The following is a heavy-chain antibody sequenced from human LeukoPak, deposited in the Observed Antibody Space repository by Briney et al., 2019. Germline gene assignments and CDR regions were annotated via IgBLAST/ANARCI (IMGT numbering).Heavy chain of an antibody. CDR2: ISGSGGRI. J-gene: IGHJ4*02. CDR1: GFTFSSYA. CDR3: AKALLTYGSSSDY. Sequence: PGGSLRLSCAASGFTFSSYAMSWVRQAPGKGLEWVSAISGSGGRIYYADSVKGRFTISRDNSKNTLYLQMNSLRAEDTAVYYCAKALLTYGSSSDYWGQGTLVTVSS. D-gene: IGHD6-6*01. V-gene: IGHV3-23*01.